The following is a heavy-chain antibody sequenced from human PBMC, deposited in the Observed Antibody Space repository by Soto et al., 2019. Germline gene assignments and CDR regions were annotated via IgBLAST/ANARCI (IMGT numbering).Heavy chain of an antibody. V-gene: IGHV1-69*06. Sequence: ASVKVSCKASGGTFSSYAISWVRQAPGQGLEWMGGIIPIFGTANYAQKFQGRVTITADKSTSTAYMELSSLRSEDTAVYYCARDLPRPHMVVVTARWAFDIWGQGTMVTVSS. CDR2: IIPIFGTA. J-gene: IGHJ3*02. CDR3: ARDLPRPHMVVVTARWAFDI. CDR1: GGTFSSYA. D-gene: IGHD2-21*02.